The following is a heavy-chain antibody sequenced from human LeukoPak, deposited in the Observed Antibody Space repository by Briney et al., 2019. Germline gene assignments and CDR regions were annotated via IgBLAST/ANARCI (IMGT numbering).Heavy chain of an antibody. D-gene: IGHD4-17*01. V-gene: IGHV4-39*07. Sequence: KSSETLSLTCTVSGGSISSSSYYWGWIRQPPGKGLEWIGSIYYSGSTYYNPSLKSRVTISVDTSKNQFSLKLSSVTAADTAVYYCARGSDGEVDYWGQGTLVTVSS. CDR3: ARGSDGEVDY. CDR2: IYYSGST. CDR1: GGSISSSSYY. J-gene: IGHJ4*02.